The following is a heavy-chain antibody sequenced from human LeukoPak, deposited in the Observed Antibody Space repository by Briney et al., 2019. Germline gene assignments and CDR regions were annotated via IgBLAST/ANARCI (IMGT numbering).Heavy chain of an antibody. CDR3: ARDSGYGFDY. CDR1: GFTFSAYW. J-gene: IGHJ4*02. V-gene: IGHV3-7*01. D-gene: IGHD5-12*01. Sequence: GGSLRLSCPAFGFTFSAYWMSWVRQAPGKGLEWVANIKQDGSERYYADSVKGRFSISRDNAENSLFLQMNSLRAEDTAVYYCARDSGYGFDYWGRGTLVTVSS. CDR2: IKQDGSER.